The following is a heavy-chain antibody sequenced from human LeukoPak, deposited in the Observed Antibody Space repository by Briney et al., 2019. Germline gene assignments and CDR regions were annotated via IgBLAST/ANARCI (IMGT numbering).Heavy chain of an antibody. J-gene: IGHJ4*02. D-gene: IGHD3-16*02. CDR3: AKDRGVWGSYRYFDY. CDR1: GFTFSSYG. Sequence: GGSLRLSCAAPGFTFSSYGMHWVRQAPGEGREWVAFIRYNGSSKYYADSVNGRFTISRENSKNTLYLQMNSLRAEDTAVYYCAKDRGVWGSYRYFDYWGQGTLVTVSS. CDR2: IRYNGSSK. V-gene: IGHV3-30*02.